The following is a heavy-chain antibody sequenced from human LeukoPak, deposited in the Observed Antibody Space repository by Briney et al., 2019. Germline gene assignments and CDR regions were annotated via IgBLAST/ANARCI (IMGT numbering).Heavy chain of an antibody. CDR1: GGTFSSYA. V-gene: IGHV1-69*04. D-gene: IGHD1-26*01. CDR3: ARVHPGLVGDPADYYYYMDV. Sequence: GASVKVSCKASGGTFSSYAISWVRQAPGQGLEWMGRIIPILGIANYAQKFQGRVTITADKSTSTAYMELSSLRSEDTAVYYCARVHPGLVGDPADYYYYMDVWGKGTTVTVSS. CDR2: IIPILGIA. J-gene: IGHJ6*03.